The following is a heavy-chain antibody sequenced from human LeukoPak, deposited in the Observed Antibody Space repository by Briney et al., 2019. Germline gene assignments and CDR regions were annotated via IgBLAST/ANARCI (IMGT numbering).Heavy chain of an antibody. CDR3: ARGRGYSGYDCVDY. CDR2: INHSGST. CDR1: GGSFSGDF. V-gene: IGHV4-34*01. Sequence: SETLSLTCAVYGGSFSGDFWSWIHQSPGKGLEWIGEINHSGSTNYNPSLKSRVTISVDTSKNQFSLKLSSVTAADTAVYYCARGRGYSGYDCVDYWGQGTLVTVSS. J-gene: IGHJ4*02. D-gene: IGHD5-12*01.